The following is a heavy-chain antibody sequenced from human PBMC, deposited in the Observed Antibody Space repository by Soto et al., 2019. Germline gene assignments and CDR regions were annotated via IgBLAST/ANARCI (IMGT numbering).Heavy chain of an antibody. CDR3: AKGSHPSEYYGSGSLPYFDV. V-gene: IGHV4-34*01. CDR2: INHSGST. J-gene: IGHJ4*02. CDR1: GGSFSGYY. Sequence: SETLPLTCAVYGGSFSGYYWSWIRQPPGKGLEWIGEINHSGSTNYNPSLKSRVTISVDTSKNQFSLKLSSVTAADTAVYYCAKGSHPSEYYGSGSLPYFDVWGQGTLVTVSS. D-gene: IGHD3-10*01.